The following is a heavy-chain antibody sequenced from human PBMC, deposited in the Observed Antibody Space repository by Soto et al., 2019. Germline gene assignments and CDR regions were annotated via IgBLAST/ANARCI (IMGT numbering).Heavy chain of an antibody. D-gene: IGHD6-6*01. J-gene: IGHJ4*02. Sequence: GESLKISGKCSGDSFTSYWISWVRQMPGKGLEWMGRIDPSDSYTNYSPSFQGHVTISADKSISTAYLQWSSLKASDTAMYYCARHSSSPGDYWGQGTLVTVSS. CDR2: IDPSDSYT. CDR3: ARHSSSPGDY. V-gene: IGHV5-10-1*01. CDR1: GDSFTSYW.